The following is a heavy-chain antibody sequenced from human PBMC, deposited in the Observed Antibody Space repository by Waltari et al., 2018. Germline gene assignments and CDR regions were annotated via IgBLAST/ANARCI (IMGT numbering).Heavy chain of an antibody. CDR1: GVTLSPHW. V-gene: IGHV3-74*01. CDR3: GTLEAVAS. J-gene: IGHJ5*02. CDR2: VSNDGATA. Sequence: EVEVMESGGGLVQPGGSLRRSCTASGVTLSPHWAHWVLQVPGKGLEWLSVVSNDGATARYADTVKGRFTISRDNARNTVHLQMNILRAEDTAGYYCGTLEAVASWGQGTLVTVSS.